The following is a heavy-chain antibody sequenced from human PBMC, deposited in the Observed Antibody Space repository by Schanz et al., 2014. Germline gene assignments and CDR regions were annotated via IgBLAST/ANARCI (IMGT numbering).Heavy chain of an antibody. V-gene: IGHV4-4*02. Sequence: QVQLQQWGAGLVKPSGTLSLTCVVSGGSISSGVWWTWARQSPGKGLEWIGEIFHSGTTNYNPSLESRVTISVDKSKNQFSLILSSMTAADTAVYYCTRSTLWSYDVWGRGTMVTVSS. J-gene: IGHJ3*01. CDR2: IFHSGTT. CDR3: TRSTLWSYDV. D-gene: IGHD2-21*01. CDR1: GGSISSGVW.